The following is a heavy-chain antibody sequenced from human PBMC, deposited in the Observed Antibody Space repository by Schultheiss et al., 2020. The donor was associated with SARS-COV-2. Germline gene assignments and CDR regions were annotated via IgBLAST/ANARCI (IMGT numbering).Heavy chain of an antibody. V-gene: IGHV3-64*04. CDR2: ISSNGGST. CDR3: AKRLGYSSGWCMDV. CDR1: GFTVSSYA. Sequence: GGSLRLSCAASGFTVSSYAMHWVRQAPGKGLEYVSAISSNGGSTYYADSVKGRFTISRDNSKNTLYLQMNSLRAEDTALYYCAKRLGYSSGWCMDVWGQGTTVTVSS. J-gene: IGHJ6*02. D-gene: IGHD6-19*01.